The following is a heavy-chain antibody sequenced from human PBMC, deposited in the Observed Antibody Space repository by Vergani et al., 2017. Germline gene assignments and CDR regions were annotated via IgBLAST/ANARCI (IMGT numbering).Heavy chain of an antibody. V-gene: IGHV3-23*01. J-gene: IGHJ4*02. D-gene: IGHD2-2*02. Sequence: EVQLLESGGGPVQPGESLRLSCVASGFRFREHGMNWVRQAPGKGLEWVSGISGHDHRTLYADSVKGRFIISRDDSKNTLYLQMNSLRAEDTAVYYCAKETQDDTVEAPAAIQGTFDNGGQGTLVTVSS. CDR1: GFRFREHG. CDR3: AKETQDDTVEAPAAIQGTFDN. CDR2: ISGHDHRT.